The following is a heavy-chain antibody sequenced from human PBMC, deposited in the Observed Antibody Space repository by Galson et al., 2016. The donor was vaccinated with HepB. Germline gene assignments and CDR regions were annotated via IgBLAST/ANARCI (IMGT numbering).Heavy chain of an antibody. CDR1: GFTLSSYR. CDR3: ASRYSSPFIRGLFDY. J-gene: IGHJ4*02. Sequence: SLRLSCAASGFTLSSYRINWVRQAPGKGLEWVSSISRGGTYRYYAVSVEGRFTISRDNAQNSLFLQMNSLRAEDTAIYYCASRYSSPFIRGLFDYWGQGTLVTVSS. D-gene: IGHD4-11*01. CDR2: ISRGGTYR. V-gene: IGHV3-21*01.